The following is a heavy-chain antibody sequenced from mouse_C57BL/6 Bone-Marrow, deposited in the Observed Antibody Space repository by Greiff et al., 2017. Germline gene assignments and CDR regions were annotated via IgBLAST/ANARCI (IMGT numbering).Heavy chain of an antibody. Sequence: EVQLQQSGTGLARPGASVRMSCKTSGYTFTSYWMHWVKQRPGRGREWIGAIYPGNSDTSYNQKFKGKAKLTAVTSASTAYMELSSLTNEDSAVYYCFYDDYYFDYWGQGTTLTVSS. CDR2: IYPGNSDT. CDR1: GYTFTSYW. D-gene: IGHD2-4*01. V-gene: IGHV1-5*01. J-gene: IGHJ2*01. CDR3: FYDDYYFDY.